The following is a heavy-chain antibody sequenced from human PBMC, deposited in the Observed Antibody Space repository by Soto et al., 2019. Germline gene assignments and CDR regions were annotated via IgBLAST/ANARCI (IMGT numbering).Heavy chain of an antibody. V-gene: IGHV3-30*18. CDR2: ISYDGSNK. J-gene: IGHJ6*02. CDR1: RFTFSSYG. CDR3: AKGLVGYVFGVQDYHYVMDV. D-gene: IGHD2-8*02. Sequence: QVQLVESGGGVVQPGRSLRLSCAASRFTFSSYGMHWVRQAPGKGLEWVAAISYDGSNKHYADCVKGRFTISRDNSKNTLYLQMNGLRGEDTAVYHCAKGLVGYVFGVQDYHYVMDVWGQGTTVTVSS.